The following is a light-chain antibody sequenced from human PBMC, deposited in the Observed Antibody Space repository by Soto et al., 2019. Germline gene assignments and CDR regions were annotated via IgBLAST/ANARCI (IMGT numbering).Light chain of an antibody. Sequence: DIQMTQSPSSLSASVGDRVTITCRASQSISSYLNWYQQKPGKAPKLLIYAASSLQSGVPSRFSGSGSGTDFTLIISSLQPEEFAPYYCQQSYSTLGTFGQGTKLEIK. CDR3: QQSYSTLGT. CDR1: QSISSY. CDR2: AAS. V-gene: IGKV1-39*01. J-gene: IGKJ2*01.